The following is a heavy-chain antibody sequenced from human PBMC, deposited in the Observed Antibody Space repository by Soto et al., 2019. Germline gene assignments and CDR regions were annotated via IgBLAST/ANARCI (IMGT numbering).Heavy chain of an antibody. V-gene: IGHV5-51*03. CDR2: IYPGDSDT. D-gene: IGHD3-22*01. CDR3: ARLDSSPKTYYYYGMDV. CDR1: GYSFTSYW. J-gene: IGHJ6*02. Sequence: EVQLVQSGAEVKKPGESLKISCKGSGYSFTSYWIGWVRQMPGKGLEWMGIIYPGDSDTRYSPSFQGQVTISADKSISTAYLQWSSLKASDTAMYYCARLDSSPKTYYYYGMDVWGQGTTVTVSS.